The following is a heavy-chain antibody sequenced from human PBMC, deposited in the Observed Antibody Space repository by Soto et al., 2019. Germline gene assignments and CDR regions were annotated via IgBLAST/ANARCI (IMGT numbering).Heavy chain of an antibody. CDR2: ITPIYPTT. J-gene: IGHJ4*02. CDR3: ARIPRYSFPTSDDLDS. D-gene: IGHD5-18*01. Sequence: SVKVSCKASGGTFYAYTFSWVRQAPGQGLEWMGSITPIYPTTNYAEKFQGRLTVTADGSTNTAYMELNTLTSEDTAVYYCARIPRYSFPTSDDLDSWGQGTLVTVSS. CDR1: GGTFYAYT. V-gene: IGHV1-69*13.